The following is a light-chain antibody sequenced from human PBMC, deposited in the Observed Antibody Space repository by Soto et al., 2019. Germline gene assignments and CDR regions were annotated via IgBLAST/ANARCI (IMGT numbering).Light chain of an antibody. CDR2: EVS. CDR3: SSYTSSSTRV. V-gene: IGLV2-14*01. Sequence: SALTQPSSLSGSPGRYITISCTGTISDVGGYNYVSWYQQHPGKAPKLMIYEVSNRPSGVSNRFSGSKSGNTASLTISGLQAEDEADYYCSSYTSSSTRVFGTGTKGTVL. J-gene: IGLJ1*01. CDR1: ISDVGGYNY.